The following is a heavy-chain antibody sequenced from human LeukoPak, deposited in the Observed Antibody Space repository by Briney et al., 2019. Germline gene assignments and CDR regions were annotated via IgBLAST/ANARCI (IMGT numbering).Heavy chain of an antibody. CDR1: GGSFSGYY. J-gene: IGHJ4*02. Sequence: SETLSLTCAVYGGSFSGYYWSWIRQPPGKGLEWIGEINHSGSTNYNPSLKSRVTISVDTSKNQFSLKLSSVTAADTAVYYCTRDGPRSSGYPDNWGQGTLVTVSS. CDR2: INHSGST. CDR3: TRDGPRSSGYPDN. D-gene: IGHD3-22*01. V-gene: IGHV4-34*01.